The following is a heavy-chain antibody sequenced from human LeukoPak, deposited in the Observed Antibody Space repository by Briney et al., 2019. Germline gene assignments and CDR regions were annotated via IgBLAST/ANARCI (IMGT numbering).Heavy chain of an antibody. CDR1: GFTFSSYS. V-gene: IGHV3-21*01. Sequence: GGSLRLSCAASGFTFSSYSMNWVRQAPGKGLEWVSSISSSSSYIYYADSVKGRFTISRDNAKNTLFLQMNSLRAEDTAVYYCARQTDTWFDPWGQGTLVTVSS. J-gene: IGHJ5*02. D-gene: IGHD2-21*02. CDR3: ARQTDTWFDP. CDR2: ISSSSSYI.